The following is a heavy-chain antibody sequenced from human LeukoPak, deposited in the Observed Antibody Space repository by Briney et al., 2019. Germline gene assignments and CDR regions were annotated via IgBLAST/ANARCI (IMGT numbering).Heavy chain of an antibody. CDR1: DGSVSSGSYY. D-gene: IGHD4-11*01. CDR2: ISYSGST. V-gene: IGHV4-61*01. J-gene: IGHJ4*02. CDR3: ARGPTLTTDY. Sequence: SETLSLTCTVSDGSVSSGSYYWSWIRQPPGKGLEWIGYISYSGSTTYNPSLKSRVTISVDTSKNQFSLKVNSVTAADTAVYYCARGPTLTTDYWGQGTLVTVSS.